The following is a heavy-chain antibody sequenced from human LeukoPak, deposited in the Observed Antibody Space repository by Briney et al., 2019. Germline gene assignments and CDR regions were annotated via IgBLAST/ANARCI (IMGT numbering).Heavy chain of an antibody. CDR2: INPNSGGT. J-gene: IGHJ3*02. CDR3: ARDGPLVPGDAFDI. Sequence: ASVKVSCKASGYTFTGYYMHWVRQAPGQGLEWMGWINPNSGGTSYVQKFQGRVTMTRDTSINTAYMELSSLRSDDTAVYYCARDGPLVPGDAFDIWGQGTMVAVSS. V-gene: IGHV1-2*02. CDR1: GYTFTGYY.